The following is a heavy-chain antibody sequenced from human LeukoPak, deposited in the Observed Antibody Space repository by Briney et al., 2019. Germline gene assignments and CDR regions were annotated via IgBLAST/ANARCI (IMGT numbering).Heavy chain of an antibody. D-gene: IGHD3-22*01. J-gene: IGHJ4*02. Sequence: SQTPSHTRAIPGDSVSRNIAAWNWVRQSGSSCLECLRRAYYRSKWYYDYAVSVKSRITITPDTSKNQFSLQLNAVTAEDTAVYYCARAASSVYYCFDFWGQGTLVSVSS. CDR2: AYYRSKWYY. CDR3: ARAASSVYYCFDF. CDR1: GDSVSRNIAA. V-gene: IGHV6-1*01.